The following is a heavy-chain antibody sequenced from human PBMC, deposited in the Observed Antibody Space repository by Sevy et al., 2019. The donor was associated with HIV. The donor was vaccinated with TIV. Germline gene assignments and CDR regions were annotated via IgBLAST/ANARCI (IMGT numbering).Heavy chain of an antibody. Sequence: GGSLRLSCVASGFTFSSFEMNWVRQAPGKGLEWVSHISNSGSIIYYEDSVKGRFIISRDNAKNSLYLQMNSLRAEDTAVYYCAREDGSRQYFQYWGQGTLVTVSS. J-gene: IGHJ1*01. CDR2: ISNSGSII. CDR3: AREDGSRQYFQY. V-gene: IGHV3-48*03. CDR1: GFTFSSFE. D-gene: IGHD6-13*01.